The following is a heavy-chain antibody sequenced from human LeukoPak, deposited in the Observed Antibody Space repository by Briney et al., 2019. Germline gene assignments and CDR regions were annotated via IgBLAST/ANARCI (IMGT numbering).Heavy chain of an antibody. Sequence: SETLSLTCTVSGGSISSYYWSWIRQPPGEGLEWIGYIYYSGSTNYNPSLKSRVTISVDTSKNQFSLKLSSVTAADTAVYYCARGPRNYYGSGSYYIRHFDYWGQGTLVTVSS. J-gene: IGHJ4*02. D-gene: IGHD3-10*01. V-gene: IGHV4-59*12. CDR3: ARGPRNYYGSGSYYIRHFDY. CDR2: IYYSGST. CDR1: GGSISSYY.